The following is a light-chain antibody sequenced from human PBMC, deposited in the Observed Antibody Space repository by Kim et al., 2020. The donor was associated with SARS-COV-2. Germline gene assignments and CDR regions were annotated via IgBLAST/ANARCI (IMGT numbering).Light chain of an antibody. V-gene: IGLV3-19*01. Sequence: SVALGQTVRITCQGDSLRSYFASWYQQKPGQAPVLVIYGKNNRPSGIPDRFSGSSSGNTASLTITGAQAEDEADYFCNSRDSSGVVFGGGTQLTVL. CDR3: NSRDSSGVV. J-gene: IGLJ2*01. CDR1: SLRSYF. CDR2: GKN.